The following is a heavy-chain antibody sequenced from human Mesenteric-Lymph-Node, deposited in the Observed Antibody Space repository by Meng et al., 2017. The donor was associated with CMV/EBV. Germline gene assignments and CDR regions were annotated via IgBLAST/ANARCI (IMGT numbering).Heavy chain of an antibody. CDR1: GFTFSNYA. CDR2: ISGDGITT. V-gene: IGHV3-74*01. CDR3: VRDRGYRGFYGMDV. Sequence: GGSLRLSCAASGFTFSNYAMTWVRQAPGKGLVWVSRISGDGITTNYADSVKGRFTISRDNAQNTLYLQMNSLRAEDTAVYYCVRDRGYRGFYGMDVWGQGTTVTVSS. J-gene: IGHJ6*02. D-gene: IGHD2-15*01.